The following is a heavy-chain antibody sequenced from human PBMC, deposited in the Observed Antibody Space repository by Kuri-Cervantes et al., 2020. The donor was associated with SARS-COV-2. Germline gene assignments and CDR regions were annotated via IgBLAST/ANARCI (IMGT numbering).Heavy chain of an antibody. J-gene: IGHJ6*02. Sequence: ESLKISCAASGFTVSSNYMSWVRQPPGKGLEWIGEIYHSGSTNYNPSLKSRVTISVDKSKNQFTLKLSSVTAADTAVYYCASSTYEGRGMDVWGQGTTVTVSS. CDR1: GFTVSSNY. CDR2: IYHSGST. D-gene: IGHD2-15*01. V-gene: IGHV4/OR15-8*01. CDR3: ASSTYEGRGMDV.